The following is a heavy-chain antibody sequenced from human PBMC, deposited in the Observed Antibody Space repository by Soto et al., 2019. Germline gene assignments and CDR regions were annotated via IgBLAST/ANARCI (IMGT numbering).Heavy chain of an antibody. CDR2: ITWNSDII. V-gene: IGHV3-9*01. CDR3: AKELGPAPSFDF. Sequence: EVELVESGGGLVQPGRSLRLSCTTSGFTFDDYAMHWVRQAPGKGLEWVSGITWNSDIIDYADCVKGRFTVSRDNAKNSLYLHMNSLRAEDTALYYCAKELGPAPSFDFWGQGTLVTVSS. CDR1: GFTFDDYA. D-gene: IGHD7-27*01. J-gene: IGHJ4*02.